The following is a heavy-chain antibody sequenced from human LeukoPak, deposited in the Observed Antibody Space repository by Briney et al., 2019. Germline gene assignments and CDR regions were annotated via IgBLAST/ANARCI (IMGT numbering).Heavy chain of an antibody. V-gene: IGHV3-48*01. CDR1: GFTFSSYS. CDR2: ISPSSSST. D-gene: IGHD3-3*01. CDR3: ARDAASGNNWFDP. Sequence: PGGSLRLSCAASGFTFSSYSLNWVRQAPGKGLEWVSYISPSSSSTYYADSVKGRFTISRDSARNSLYLQMNSLSTEDTALYYCARDAASGNNWFDPWGQGTLVTVSS. J-gene: IGHJ5*02.